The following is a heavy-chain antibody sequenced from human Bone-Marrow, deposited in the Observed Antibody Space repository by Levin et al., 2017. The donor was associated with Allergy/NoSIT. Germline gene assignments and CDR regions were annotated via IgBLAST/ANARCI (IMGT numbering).Heavy chain of an antibody. J-gene: IGHJ4*02. Sequence: SCAASGFTFSNYAMSWVRQAPGKGLEWVSGIKSGGDNTYYADSVKGRFTISRDNSNNTLHLQMSSLRAEDTAVYYCAREAKFGPSELDYWGQGTLVTVSS. CDR2: IKSGGDNT. V-gene: IGHV3-23*01. CDR1: GFTFSNYA. D-gene: IGHD3-10*02. CDR3: AREAKFGPSELDY.